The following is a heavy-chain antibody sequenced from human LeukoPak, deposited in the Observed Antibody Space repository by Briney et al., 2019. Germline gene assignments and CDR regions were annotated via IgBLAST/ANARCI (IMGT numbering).Heavy chain of an antibody. CDR1: GGSFSGYY. CDR3: AGSPIGYGMDV. V-gene: IGHV4-34*01. J-gene: IGHJ6*02. CDR2: INHSGST. Sequence: SETLSLTCAVYGGSFSGYYWSWIRQPPGKGLEWIGEINHSGSTNYNPSLKSRVTVSVDTSKNQFSLKLSSVTAADTAVYYCAGSPIGYGMDVWGQGTTVTVSS.